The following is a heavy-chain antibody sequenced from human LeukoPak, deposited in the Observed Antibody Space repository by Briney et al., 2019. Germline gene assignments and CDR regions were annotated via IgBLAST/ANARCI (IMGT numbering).Heavy chain of an antibody. D-gene: IGHD3-3*01. J-gene: IGHJ4*02. Sequence: PGGSLRLSCSASGFTFSSYAMHWVRQAPGKGLEYVSAISSNGGSTYYADSVKGRFAISRDNSKNTLYLQMSSLRAEDTAVYYCVKYERFLEWSSFDYWGQGTLVTVSS. V-gene: IGHV3-64D*09. CDR2: ISSNGGST. CDR1: GFTFSSYA. CDR3: VKYERFLEWSSFDY.